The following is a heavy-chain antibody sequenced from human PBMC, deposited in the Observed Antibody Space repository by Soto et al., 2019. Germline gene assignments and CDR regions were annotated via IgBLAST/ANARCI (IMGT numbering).Heavy chain of an antibody. Sequence: EVQLVQSGGGLVQPGGSLRLSCVASGFSFSNFEMNWVRQAPGKGLEWISYISSSSSSIYYADFVEGRFTVSRDNAKISLYLQMNSLRVEDTGTYYCARASYCTAGSCYSDSWGQGNLVTVSS. J-gene: IGHJ4*02. D-gene: IGHD2-8*02. CDR2: ISSSSSSI. CDR1: GFSFSNFE. V-gene: IGHV3-48*03. CDR3: ARASYCTAGSCYSDS.